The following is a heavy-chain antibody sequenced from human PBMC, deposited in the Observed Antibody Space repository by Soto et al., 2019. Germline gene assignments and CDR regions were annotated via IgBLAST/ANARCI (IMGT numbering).Heavy chain of an antibody. V-gene: IGHV5-51*01. D-gene: IGHD3-22*01. J-gene: IGHJ4*02. CDR3: VVVRTYYYDNSGYYFYFDY. CDR2: IYPGDSDT. Sequence: GASLKISCKGSGYSFTSYWIGWVRQMPGKGLEWMGIIYPGDSDTRYSPSFQGQVTISADKSITTAYLQWSSLKTSDTAMYYCVVVRTYYYDNSGYYFYFDYWGQGTLVTVSS. CDR1: GYSFTSYW.